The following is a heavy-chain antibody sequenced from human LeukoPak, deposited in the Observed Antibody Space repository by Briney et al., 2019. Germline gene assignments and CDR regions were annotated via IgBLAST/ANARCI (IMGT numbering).Heavy chain of an antibody. Sequence: SETLSPTCAVDGGSFSGYYWSWIRQPPGKGLEWIGEINHSGSTNYNPSLKSRVTISVDTSKNQFSLKLSSVTAADTAVYYCARGRRRYNWNESFDYWGQGTLVTVSS. CDR3: ARGRRRYNWNESFDY. CDR1: GGSFSGYY. J-gene: IGHJ4*02. CDR2: INHSGST. D-gene: IGHD1-1*01. V-gene: IGHV4-34*01.